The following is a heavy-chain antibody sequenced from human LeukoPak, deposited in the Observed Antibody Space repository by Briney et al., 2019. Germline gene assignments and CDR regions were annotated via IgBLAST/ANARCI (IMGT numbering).Heavy chain of an antibody. CDR2: IYYSGST. Sequence: SETLSLTCTVSGGSISSGGYYWSWIRQHPRKGLEWIGYIYYSGSTYYNPSLKSRVTISVDTSKNQFSLKLSSVTAADTAVYYCARGKGSGAAADYYYYGMDVWGKGTTVTVTS. D-gene: IGHD6-13*01. CDR3: ARGKGSGAAADYYYYGMDV. J-gene: IGHJ6*04. V-gene: IGHV4-31*03. CDR1: GGSISSGGYY.